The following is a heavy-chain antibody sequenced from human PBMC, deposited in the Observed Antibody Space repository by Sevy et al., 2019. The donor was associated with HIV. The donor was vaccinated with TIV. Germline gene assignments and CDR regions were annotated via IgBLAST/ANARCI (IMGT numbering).Heavy chain of an antibody. CDR2: ISSSSSTI. Sequence: GESLKISCAASGFTFSSYSMNWVRQAPGKGLEWVSYISSSSSTIYYADSVKGRFTISRDNSKKTLYLQVNSLRAEDTAVYYCARDFTGFNGMDVWGQGTMVTVSS. V-gene: IGHV3-48*04. D-gene: IGHD3-9*01. CDR3: ARDFTGFNGMDV. CDR1: GFTFSSYS. J-gene: IGHJ6*02.